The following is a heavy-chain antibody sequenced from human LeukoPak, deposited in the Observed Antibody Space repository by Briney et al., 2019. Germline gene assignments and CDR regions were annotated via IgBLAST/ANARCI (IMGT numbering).Heavy chain of an antibody. V-gene: IGHV5-51*01. J-gene: IGHJ6*03. Sequence: GASLQISCQGSGSSFTNYWIAGVRPMTGQGLEWMGVIYPGDSDTRYSPSFQGQVTISVDKSISTAYLQWSSLKASDTAMYYCATLDDYGFGMDYYSYYMDVWGKGTTVTVSS. CDR3: ATLDDYGFGMDYYSYYMDV. CDR1: GSSFTNYW. D-gene: IGHD3/OR15-3a*01. CDR2: IYPGDSDT.